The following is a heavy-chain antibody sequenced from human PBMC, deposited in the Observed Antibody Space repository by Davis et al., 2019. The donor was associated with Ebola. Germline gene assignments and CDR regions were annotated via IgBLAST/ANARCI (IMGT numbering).Heavy chain of an antibody. D-gene: IGHD6-13*01. CDR2: ISSSGGYT. V-gene: IGHV3-11*06. CDR3: ARDHYPLAAAGMGGWFDP. CDR1: GFTFNDYY. Sequence: PGGSLRLSCAASGFTFNDYYMSWIRQAPGKGLDWVSYISSSGGYTNYADSVKGRFTISRDNAKNTLYLQMNSLRAEDTAVYYCARDHYPLAAAGMGGWFDPWGQGTLVTVSS. J-gene: IGHJ5*02.